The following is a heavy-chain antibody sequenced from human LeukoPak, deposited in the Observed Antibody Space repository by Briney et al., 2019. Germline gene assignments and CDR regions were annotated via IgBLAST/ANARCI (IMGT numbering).Heavy chain of an antibody. D-gene: IGHD6-19*01. J-gene: IGHJ4*02. CDR2: IASDGSHT. Sequence: GRSLRLSCAASGFTFSIYFMHWGRQAPGKGLEWVADIASDGSHTFYVESVKGRFTISRDNSKNTLYLQMNSLRAEDTAVYYCARESIAVAGAPFDYWGQGTLVTVSS. V-gene: IGHV3-30-3*01. CDR1: GFTFSIYF. CDR3: ARESIAVAGAPFDY.